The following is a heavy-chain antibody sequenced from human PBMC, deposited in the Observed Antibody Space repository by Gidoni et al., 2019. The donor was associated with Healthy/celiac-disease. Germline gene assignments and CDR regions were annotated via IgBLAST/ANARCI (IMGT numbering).Heavy chain of an antibody. J-gene: IGHJ4*02. D-gene: IGHD5-12*01. CDR2: INAGNGNT. CDR3: ARSGRDGYNWGGY. Sequence: QVQLVQSGAEVKKPGPSAKVSCKASGYTFTSYAMHWVRQAPGQRLEWMGWINAGNGNTKYSQKFQGRVTITRDTSASTAYMELSSLRSEDTAVYYCARSGRDGYNWGGYWGQGTLVTVSS. V-gene: IGHV1-3*01. CDR1: GYTFTSYA.